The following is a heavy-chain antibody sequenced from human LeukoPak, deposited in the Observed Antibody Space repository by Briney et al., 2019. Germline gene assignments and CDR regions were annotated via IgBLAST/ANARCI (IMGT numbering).Heavy chain of an antibody. CDR2: IYYSGST. CDR1: GASIISSSYY. Sequence: SETLSLTCTVSGASIISSSYYWGWIRQPPGKGLEWIGSIYYSGSTYYNPSLKSRITISVDTSKNQFSLKLSSVTAADTAVYYCARHIATSRVVAGWDYWGQGTLVTVSS. CDR3: ARHIATSRVVAGWDY. J-gene: IGHJ4*02. V-gene: IGHV4-39*01. D-gene: IGHD3-22*01.